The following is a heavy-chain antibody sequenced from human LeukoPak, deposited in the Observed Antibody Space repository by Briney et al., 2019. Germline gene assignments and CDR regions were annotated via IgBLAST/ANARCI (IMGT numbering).Heavy chain of an antibody. Sequence: SETLSLTCAVYGGSFSGYYWGWIRQPPGKGLEWIGSIFYSGSTYYNPSLKSRVTLSVDTSKNQFSLKLSSVTAADTAVYYCARRGSSWYFDYWGLGALVTVSS. J-gene: IGHJ4*02. D-gene: IGHD6-13*01. CDR3: ARRGSSWYFDY. CDR1: GGSFSGYY. V-gene: IGHV4-34*12. CDR2: IFYSGST.